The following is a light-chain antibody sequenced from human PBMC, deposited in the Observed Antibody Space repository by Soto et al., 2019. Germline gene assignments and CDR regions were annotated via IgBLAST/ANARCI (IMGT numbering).Light chain of an antibody. CDR1: QSVTNSF. CDR2: GAS. Sequence: EIVLAQSPGTLSLSPGERATLSCRASQSVTNSFLAWYQQKPGQAPRLLIYGASRRATGIPDRFTGSGSGTDFTLTISRLEPEDFAVYYCQQYGNSPQTFGQGTKVDI. J-gene: IGKJ1*01. CDR3: QQYGNSPQT. V-gene: IGKV3-20*01.